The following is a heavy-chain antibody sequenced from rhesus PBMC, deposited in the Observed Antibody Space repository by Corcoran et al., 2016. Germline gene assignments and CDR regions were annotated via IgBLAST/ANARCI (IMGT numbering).Heavy chain of an antibody. D-gene: IGHD3-3*01. V-gene: IGHV4-80*01. CDR1: GASISSYW. J-gene: IGHJ6*01. Sequence: QVQLQESGPGLVKPSETLSLTCAVSGASISSYWWNWIRQPPGKGLEWIGEIKGNSGSTNYNPSLKSRVTISKDASKNLFSLKLSSVTAADTAVYYCARSLYNFWSGYPYYGLDSWGQGVVVTVSS. CDR3: ARSLYNFWSGYPYYGLDS. CDR2: IKGNSGST.